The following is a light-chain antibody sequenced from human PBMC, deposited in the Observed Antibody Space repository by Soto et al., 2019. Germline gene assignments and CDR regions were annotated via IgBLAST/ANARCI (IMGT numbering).Light chain of an antibody. V-gene: IGKV3-15*01. Sequence: EIVMTQSPATLSVSPGERATLSCRASQTVSSNLAWYQQKPGQTPRLIIYGASTRATGIPARFSGSGSGTEFTLTISSLQSEDFAVYYCQQYNKWPLTFGQGTKVEIK. CDR1: QTVSSN. J-gene: IGKJ1*01. CDR2: GAS. CDR3: QQYNKWPLT.